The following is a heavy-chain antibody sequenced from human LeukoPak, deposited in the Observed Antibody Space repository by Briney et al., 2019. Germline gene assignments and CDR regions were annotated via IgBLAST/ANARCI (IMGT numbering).Heavy chain of an antibody. CDR1: GYTFTSYD. D-gene: IGHD3-10*02. CDR3: ARAVRGYYYYYMDV. Sequence: ASVKVSCKASGYTFTSYDINWVRQATGQGLEWMGWMNPNSGNTGYAQKFQGRVTITRNTSISTAYMELSSLRSEDTAVYYCARAVRGYYYYYMDVWGKGTTVTVSS. J-gene: IGHJ6*03. V-gene: IGHV1-8*03. CDR2: MNPNSGNT.